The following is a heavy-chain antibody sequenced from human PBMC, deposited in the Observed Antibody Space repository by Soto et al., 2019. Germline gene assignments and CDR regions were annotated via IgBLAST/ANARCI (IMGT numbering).Heavy chain of an antibody. CDR2: TYYSGST. J-gene: IGHJ6*03. D-gene: IGHD3-3*01. CDR3: ARTKMDYDFWSGYPPYYMDV. Sequence: SETLSLTCTVSGGSISSYYWSWIRQPPGKGLEWIGYTYYSGSTNYNPSLKSRVTISVDTSKNQFSLKLSSVTAADTAVYYCARTKMDYDFWSGYPPYYMDVWGKGTTVTVSS. CDR1: GGSISSYY. V-gene: IGHV4-59*08.